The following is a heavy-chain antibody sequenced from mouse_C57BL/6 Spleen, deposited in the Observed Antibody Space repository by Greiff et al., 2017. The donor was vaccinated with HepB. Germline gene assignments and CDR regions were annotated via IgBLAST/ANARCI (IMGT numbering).Heavy chain of an antibody. D-gene: IGHD1-1*01. J-gene: IGHJ2*01. CDR2: IYPGDGDT. CDR3: ARSYYGSSGDFDY. Sequence: VKLQESGPELVKPGASVKISCKASGYAFSSSWMNWVKQRPGKGLEWIGRIYPGDGDTNYNGKFKGKATLTADKSSSTAYMQLSSLTSEDSAVYFCARSYYGSSGDFDYWGQGTTLTVSS. CDR1: GYAFSSSW. V-gene: IGHV1-82*01.